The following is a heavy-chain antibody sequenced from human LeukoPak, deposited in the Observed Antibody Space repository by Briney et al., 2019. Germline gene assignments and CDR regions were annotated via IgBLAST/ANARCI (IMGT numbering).Heavy chain of an antibody. CDR2: IDTDGGDT. J-gene: IGHJ4*02. V-gene: IGHV3-74*01. D-gene: IGHD3-10*01. CDR1: GFSFISYW. Sequence: GGSLRLSCAASGFSFISYWMHWVRQTPGKRLVWVSYIDTDGGDTNYADSVKGRFTISRDNSKSTLYLQLNSLRAEDTATYYCARDPYNTILYRLAHWGQGTLVTVSS. CDR3: ARDPYNTILYRLAH.